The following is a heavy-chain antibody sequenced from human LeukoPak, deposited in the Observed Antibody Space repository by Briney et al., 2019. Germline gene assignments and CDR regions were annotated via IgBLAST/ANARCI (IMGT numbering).Heavy chain of an antibody. CDR1: GFTFTSSA. V-gene: IGHV1-58*02. Sequence: TSVKVSCKASGFTFTSSAMQWVRQARGQRLEWIGWIVVGSGHTNYAQKFQERVTITRDMSTSTAYMEPSSLRFEDTAVYYCAATLAADSVYYGMDVWGQGTTVTVSS. J-gene: IGHJ6*02. CDR2: IVVGSGHT. D-gene: IGHD6-13*01. CDR3: AATLAADSVYYGMDV.